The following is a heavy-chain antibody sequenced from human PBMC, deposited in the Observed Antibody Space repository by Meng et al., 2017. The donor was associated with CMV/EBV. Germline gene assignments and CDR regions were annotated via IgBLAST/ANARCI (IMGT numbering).Heavy chain of an antibody. CDR2: MNPNSGNT. V-gene: IGHV1-8*01. Sequence: ASVKVSCKASGYTFTSYDINWVRQATGQGLEWMGWMNPNSGNTGYAQKFQGRVTMTRNTSISTAYMELSSLRSEDTAVYYCARGGEYYYDSSGKGFDPWGQGTLVTVCS. J-gene: IGHJ5*02. CDR1: GYTFTSYD. D-gene: IGHD3-22*01. CDR3: ARGGEYYYDSSGKGFDP.